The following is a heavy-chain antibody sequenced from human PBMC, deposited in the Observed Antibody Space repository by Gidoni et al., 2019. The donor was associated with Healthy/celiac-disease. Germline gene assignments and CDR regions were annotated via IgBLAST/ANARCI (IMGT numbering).Heavy chain of an antibody. CDR3: TTDPGGTYYAMGP. CDR1: GFTFSNAW. D-gene: IGHD1-26*01. J-gene: IGHJ3*01. V-gene: IGHV3-15*01. CDR2: IKSKTDGGTT. Sequence: EVQLVDSGGGLVKPGGSLRLSCAASGFTFSNAWMSWVRQAPGKGLEWVGRIKSKTDGGTTDYAAPVKGRFTISRDDSKNTLYLQMNSLKTEDTAVYYCTTDPGGTYYAMGPWGQGTMVTVSS.